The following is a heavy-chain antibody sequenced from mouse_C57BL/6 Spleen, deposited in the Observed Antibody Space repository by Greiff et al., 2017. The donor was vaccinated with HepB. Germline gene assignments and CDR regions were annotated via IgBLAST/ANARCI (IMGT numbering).Heavy chain of an antibody. CDR3: ARSPIYYYGSSYYFDY. D-gene: IGHD1-1*01. CDR1: GYAFSSSW. V-gene: IGHV1-82*01. Sequence: QVQLQQSGPELVKPGASVKISCKASGYAFSSSWMNWVKQRPGKGLEWIGRICPGDGDTNYNGKFKGKATLTADKSSSTAYMQLSSLTSEDSAVYFCARSPIYYYGSSYYFDYWGQGTTLTVSS. J-gene: IGHJ2*01. CDR2: ICPGDGDT.